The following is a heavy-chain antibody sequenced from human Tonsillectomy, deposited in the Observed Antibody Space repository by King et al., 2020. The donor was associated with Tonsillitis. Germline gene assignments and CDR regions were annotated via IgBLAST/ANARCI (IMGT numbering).Heavy chain of an antibody. CDR2: ISGSGGST. CDR1: GFTFSSYA. D-gene: IGHD3-3*01. CDR3: RVYDFWSGYYGGPDY. V-gene: IGHV3-23*04. J-gene: IGHJ4*02. Sequence: VQLVESGGGLVQPGGSLRLSCAASGFTFSSYAMSWVRQAPGKGMEWVSAISGSGGSTYYADSVKGRFTISRDNSKNTLYLQMNSLRAEDTAVYYCRVYDFWSGYYGGPDYWGQGTLVTVSS.